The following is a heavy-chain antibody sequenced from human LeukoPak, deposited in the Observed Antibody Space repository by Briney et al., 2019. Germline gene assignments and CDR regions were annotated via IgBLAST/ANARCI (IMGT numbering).Heavy chain of an antibody. CDR1: GGSFSGYY. CDR2: INHSGST. D-gene: IGHD2-8*01. Sequence: SETLSLTCAVYGGSFSGYYWSWIRQPPGKGLEWIGEINHSGSTNYNPSLKSRVTISVDTSKNQFSLKLSSVTAADTAVYYCARHVGPYEIDYWGQGTLVTVSS. V-gene: IGHV4-34*01. CDR3: ARHVGPYEIDY. J-gene: IGHJ4*02.